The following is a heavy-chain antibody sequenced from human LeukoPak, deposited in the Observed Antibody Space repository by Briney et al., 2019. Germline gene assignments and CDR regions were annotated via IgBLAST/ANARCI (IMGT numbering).Heavy chain of an antibody. CDR1: GGTFNKYA. J-gene: IGHJ5*02. CDR3: ARGAHSGSFSSWFHP. CDR2: IIPMHAPA. Sequence: ASVTVSCKPSGGTFNKYAITWVRQAPGQGLEWMGGIIPMHAPARYAQNFQGRVTITTDESTSTAYMELSSLKSEDTALYYCARGAHSGSFSSWFHPWGQGTLVTVSS. D-gene: IGHD3-10*01. V-gene: IGHV1-69*05.